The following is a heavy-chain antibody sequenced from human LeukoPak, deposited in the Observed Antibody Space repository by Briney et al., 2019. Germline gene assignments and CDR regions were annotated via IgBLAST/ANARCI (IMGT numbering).Heavy chain of an antibody. D-gene: IGHD3-3*01. Sequence: SQTLSLTCDISGDSVSSNNAAWTWIRQSPSRGLEWLGRTYYGSKWYNDYAVSVKSRITINADTSKNQFSLQLNSVTPEDTAVYYCVRDRFYYAMDVWGQGTTVTVSS. V-gene: IGHV6-1*01. CDR1: GDSVSSNNAA. J-gene: IGHJ6*02. CDR2: TYYGSKWYN. CDR3: VRDRFYYAMDV.